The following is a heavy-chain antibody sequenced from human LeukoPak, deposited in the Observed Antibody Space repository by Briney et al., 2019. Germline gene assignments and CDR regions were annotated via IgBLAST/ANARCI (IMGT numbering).Heavy chain of an antibody. D-gene: IGHD6-19*01. CDR1: GFTFSNAW. J-gene: IGHJ4*02. CDR2: IKSKTDGGTT. Sequence: PGGSLRLSCAASGFTFSNAWMSWVRQAPGKGLEWVGRIKSKTDGGTTDYAAPVKGRFTISRDDSKNTLYLQMNSLKTEDTAVYYCTTSTWLVPEGFDYWGQGTLVTISS. V-gene: IGHV3-15*01. CDR3: TTSTWLVPEGFDY.